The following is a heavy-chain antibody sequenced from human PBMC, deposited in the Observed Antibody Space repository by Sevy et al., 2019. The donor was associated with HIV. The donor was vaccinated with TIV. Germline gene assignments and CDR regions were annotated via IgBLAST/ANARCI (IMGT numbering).Heavy chain of an antibody. CDR1: GGSISSGTYY. Sequence: SETLSLTCTVSGGSISSGTYYWSWIRQPAGKGLEWIGHIYTSGITNYNPSLKSRVTISLDTSKNQFSLNLSSVTAADTAVYYCARYYYGSGKYYFDYWGQGTLVTVSS. CDR2: IYTSGIT. J-gene: IGHJ4*02. CDR3: ARYYYGSGKYYFDY. V-gene: IGHV4-61*09. D-gene: IGHD3-10*01.